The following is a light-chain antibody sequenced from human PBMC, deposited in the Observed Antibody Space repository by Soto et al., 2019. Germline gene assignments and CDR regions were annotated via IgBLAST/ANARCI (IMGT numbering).Light chain of an antibody. CDR2: DAS. V-gene: IGKV3-11*01. CDR1: QTVSSY. J-gene: IGKJ5*01. CDR3: QLCMNWPLT. Sequence: IGLTQSPATLSLYKGERATLSCRASQTVSSYLLWYQQKRGQAPRLLIYDASHRATGIPARFSGSGSGTDFTLTISSLEPEDFAVYYCQLCMNWPLTFGEGTRLDI.